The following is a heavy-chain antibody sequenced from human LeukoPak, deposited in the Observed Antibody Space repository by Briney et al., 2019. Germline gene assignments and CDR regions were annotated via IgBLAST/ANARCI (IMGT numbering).Heavy chain of an antibody. V-gene: IGHV3-30*04. CDR3: ASGPNY. CDR1: GFTFSSYA. J-gene: IGHJ4*02. Sequence: PGRSLRLSCAASGFTFSSYAMHWVRQAPGKGLEWVAVISYDGSNKYYADSVKGRFTISRDNSKNTLYLQMNSLRAEDPAVYYCASGPNYWGQGTLVTVSS. CDR2: ISYDGSNK.